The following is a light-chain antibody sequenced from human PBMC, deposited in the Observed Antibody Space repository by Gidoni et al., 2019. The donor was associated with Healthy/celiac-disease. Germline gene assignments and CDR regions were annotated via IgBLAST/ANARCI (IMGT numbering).Light chain of an antibody. CDR3: QQSYSTPWT. Sequence: DIQMTQPPSSLSASVGDRVTITCRASQSISSYLNWYQQKPGKAPKLLIYAASSLQSGVPSRFSVSGSGTDFTLTISSLQPEDFATYYCQQSYSTPWTSGQGTKVEIK. CDR1: QSISSY. V-gene: IGKV1-39*01. CDR2: AAS. J-gene: IGKJ1*01.